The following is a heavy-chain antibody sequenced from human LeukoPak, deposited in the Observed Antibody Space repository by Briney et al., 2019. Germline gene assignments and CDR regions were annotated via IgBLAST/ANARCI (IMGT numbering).Heavy chain of an antibody. J-gene: IGHJ3*02. V-gene: IGHV3-66*01. CDR3: ARVVLGVVGTSYDAFDI. CDR1: GFSVSSNY. Sequence: PGRSLRLSCAASGFSVSSNYMSWVRQAPEKGLEWVSILYSGGSPYYAESVKGRFTISRDNSKNTLFLQMNNLGAEDTAMYYCARVVLGVVGTSYDAFDIWGQGTMVTVSS. CDR2: LYSGGSP. D-gene: IGHD1-26*01.